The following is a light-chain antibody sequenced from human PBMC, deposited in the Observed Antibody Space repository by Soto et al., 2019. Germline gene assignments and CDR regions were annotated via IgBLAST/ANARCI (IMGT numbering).Light chain of an antibody. CDR3: QQRYSWPPLT. CDR2: DAS. CDR1: QSVRTY. J-gene: IGKJ4*01. Sequence: EIVLTQSPATLSLSPGEGATLSCRASQSVRTYLAWYQQKPGQVPRLLIYDASSRAPGVPARFSGSGSGTDFSLTISSLQPEDFAVYYCQQRYSWPPLTFGGGTTVEIK. V-gene: IGKV3-11*01.